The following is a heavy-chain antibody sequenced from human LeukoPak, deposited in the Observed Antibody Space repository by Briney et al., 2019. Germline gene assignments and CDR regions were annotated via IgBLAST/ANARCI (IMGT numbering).Heavy chain of an antibody. V-gene: IGHV6-1*01. CDR2: TYYRSKWYN. Sequence: SQTLSLTCAISGDSVSSNSAAWNWIRQSPSRGLEWLGRTYYRSKWYNDYAVSVKSRITINPDTSKNQFSLQLNSVTPEDTAVYYCTPDSSSWYLTSFSNDIWGQGTMVTVSS. J-gene: IGHJ3*02. CDR3: TPDSSSWYLTSFSNDI. D-gene: IGHD6-13*01. CDR1: GDSVSSNSAA.